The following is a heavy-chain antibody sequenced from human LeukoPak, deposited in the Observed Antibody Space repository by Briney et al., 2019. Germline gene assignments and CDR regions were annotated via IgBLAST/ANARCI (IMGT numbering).Heavy chain of an antibody. D-gene: IGHD6-19*01. V-gene: IGHV3-23*01. CDR1: GFTFSSYG. CDR3: AKGAVAGIEDYYYYMDV. CDR2: ISGSGGST. Sequence: GGSLRLSCAASGFTFSSYGMSWVRQAPGKGLEWVSAISGSGGSTYYADSVKGRFTISRDNSKNTLYLQMNSLRAEDTAVYYCAKGAVAGIEDYYYYMDVWGKGTTVTISS. J-gene: IGHJ6*03.